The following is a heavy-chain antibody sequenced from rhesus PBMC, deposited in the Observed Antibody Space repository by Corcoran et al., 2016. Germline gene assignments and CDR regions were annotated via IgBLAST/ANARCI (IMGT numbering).Heavy chain of an antibody. CDR3: AIVSGIGGTMGAFDI. D-gene: IGHD1-20*01. Sequence: QVQLQESGPGLVKPSETLSLTCAASSYSISSGYGWSWICQPPGKGLEWIGHIGGSSGSTNYNPSPKRRVTISKDTSKNRFSLKLASVTAADTAVYYCAIVSGIGGTMGAFDIWGQGLRVTVSS. CDR2: IGGSSGST. J-gene: IGHJ3*01. CDR1: SYSISSGYG. V-gene: IGHV4-127*01.